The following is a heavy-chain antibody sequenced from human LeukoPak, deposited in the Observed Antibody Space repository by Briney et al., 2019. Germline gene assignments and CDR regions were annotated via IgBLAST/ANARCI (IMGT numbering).Heavy chain of an antibody. Sequence: PSETLSLTCTVSGGSISNSRYYWGWIRQPPGKGLEWIGSIYYSGSTYYNPSLKSRVTISVDTSKNQFSLKLSSVTAADTAVYYCARIRRYYDSSGYYDEDYWGQGTLVTVSS. CDR2: IYYSGST. D-gene: IGHD3-22*01. V-gene: IGHV4-39*07. CDR3: ARIRRYYDSSGYYDEDY. J-gene: IGHJ4*02. CDR1: GGSISNSRYY.